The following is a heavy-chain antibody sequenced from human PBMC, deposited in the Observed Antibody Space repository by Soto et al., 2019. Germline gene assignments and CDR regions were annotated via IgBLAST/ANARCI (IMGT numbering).Heavy chain of an antibody. D-gene: IGHD3-10*01. CDR2: IRSKANSFAT. CDR3: TRPRGTANGLEP. V-gene: IGHV3-73*01. Sequence: EVQLVESGGGLIQPGGSLKLSCAASGFTFSDSAMHWVRQASGKGLEWVGRIRSKANSFATAYGASVKGRFTISRDDSKTPVYPHMSSLKAEDMAFYYCTRPRGTANGLEPWGQGALVTVSS. J-gene: IGHJ5*02. CDR1: GFTFSDSA.